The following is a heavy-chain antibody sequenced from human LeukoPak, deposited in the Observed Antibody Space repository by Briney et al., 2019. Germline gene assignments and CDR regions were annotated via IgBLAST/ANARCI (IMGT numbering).Heavy chain of an antibody. CDR2: IYYSGST. J-gene: IGHJ5*01. V-gene: IGHV4-59*01. CDR1: GGSISSYY. D-gene: IGHD3-10*01. Sequence: PSETLSLTCTVSGGSISSYYWSWIRQPPGKGLEWIGYIYYSGSTNYNPSLKSRVTISVDTSKNQFSLKLSSVTAADTAVYYCARLDGSGTLWFDSWGQGTLVTVSS. CDR3: ARLDGSGTLWFDS.